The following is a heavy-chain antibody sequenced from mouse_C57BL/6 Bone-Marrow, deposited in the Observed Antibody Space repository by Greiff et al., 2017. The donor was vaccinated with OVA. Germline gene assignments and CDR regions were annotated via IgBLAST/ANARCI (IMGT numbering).Heavy chain of an antibody. CDR3: ARMASRYFDY. V-gene: IGHV8-8*01. Sequence: QVTLKVCGPGILQPSQTLSLTCSFSGFSLSNFGMGVGWIRQPSGKGLEWLAPIWWDDDKYYNPALKSRRTISKDTSKNQVFLKIANVDTADTATYYCARMASRYFDYWGQGTTLTVSS. CDR2: IWWDDDK. J-gene: IGHJ2*01. CDR1: GFSLSNFGMG.